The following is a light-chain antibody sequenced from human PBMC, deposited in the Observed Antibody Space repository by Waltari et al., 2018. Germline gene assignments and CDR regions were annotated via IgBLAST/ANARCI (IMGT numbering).Light chain of an antibody. V-gene: IGLV1-47*01. CDR3: AAWDDGLSGPV. CDR2: RND. CDR1: SSNIGTNY. J-gene: IGLJ3*02. Sequence: QSVLTQPPSVSGTPGQGVTISCSGSSSNIGTNYVYWYQQLPRTAPTLLSFRNDQRPSGVPDRFSAAKSGTSASLAISGLRSEDEADYYCAAWDDGLSGPVFGGGTKLTVL.